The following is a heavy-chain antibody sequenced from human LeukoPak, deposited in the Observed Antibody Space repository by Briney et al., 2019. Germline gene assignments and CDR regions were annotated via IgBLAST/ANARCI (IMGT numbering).Heavy chain of an antibody. Sequence: PGRSLRLSCAASGFTFSSYGMHWVRQAPGKGLEWVAVISYDGSNKYYGDSVKGRFTISRDNSKNTLYMQMNSLRAEDTAVYYCAKDPRETVTHFDYWGQGTLVTVSS. CDR2: ISYDGSNK. D-gene: IGHD4-17*01. CDR3: AKDPRETVTHFDY. CDR1: GFTFSSYG. J-gene: IGHJ4*02. V-gene: IGHV3-30*18.